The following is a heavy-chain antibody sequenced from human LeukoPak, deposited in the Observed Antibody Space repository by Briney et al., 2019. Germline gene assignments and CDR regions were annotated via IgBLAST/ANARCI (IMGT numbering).Heavy chain of an antibody. Sequence: GGSLRLSCAASGFTFSSYGMHWVRQAPGKGLEWVAVIWYDGRNKYYADSVKGRFTISRDNSKNTLYLQMNSLRAEDTAVYYCARGVVPAYAFDYWGQGTLVTVSS. CDR1: GFTFSSYG. CDR3: ARGVVPAYAFDY. D-gene: IGHD2-2*01. CDR2: IWYDGRNK. V-gene: IGHV3-33*01. J-gene: IGHJ4*02.